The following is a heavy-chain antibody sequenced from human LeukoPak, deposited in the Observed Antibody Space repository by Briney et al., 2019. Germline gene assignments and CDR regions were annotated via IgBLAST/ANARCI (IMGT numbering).Heavy chain of an antibody. Sequence: GGSLRLSCAASGFTFSSYGMHWVRQAPGKGLEWVAFIRYDGSNKYYADSVKGRFTISRDNSKNTLYLQMNSLRAEDTAVYYCAGLARRPLGYCSSTSCSDDYWGQGTLVTVSS. CDR1: GFTFSSYG. CDR2: IRYDGSNK. V-gene: IGHV3-30*02. D-gene: IGHD2-2*01. J-gene: IGHJ4*02. CDR3: AGLARRPLGYCSSTSCSDDY.